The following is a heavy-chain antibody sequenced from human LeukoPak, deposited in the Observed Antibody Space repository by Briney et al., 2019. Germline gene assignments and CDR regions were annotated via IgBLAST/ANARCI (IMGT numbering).Heavy chain of an antibody. CDR2: INPSGGST. D-gene: IGHD3-22*01. CDR1: GYTFTSYY. Sequence: ASVKVSCKASGYTFTSYYMHWVRQAPGQGLEWMGIINPSGGSTSYAQKFQGRVTMTSDTSTSTVYMELNSLRSEDTAVYYCARLIGDYYDNSRSSYWHGHLDYWGQGALVTVSS. CDR3: ARLIGDYYDNSRSSYWHGHLDY. J-gene: IGHJ4*02. V-gene: IGHV1-46*01.